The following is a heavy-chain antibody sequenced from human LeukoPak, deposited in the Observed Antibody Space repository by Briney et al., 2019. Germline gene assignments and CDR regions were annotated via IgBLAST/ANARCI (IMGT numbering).Heavy chain of an antibody. V-gene: IGHV4-39*01. J-gene: IGHJ6*03. CDR1: GGSISSSSYY. CDR2: IYSSGST. D-gene: IGHD6-13*01. Sequence: SETLSLTCTVSGGSISSSSYYWGWIRRPPGEGLEWIGSIYSSGSTYYNPSLKSRVTISVDTSKNQFSLKLSSVTAADTAVYYCARADSSSWSYYYYYYMDVWGKGTTVTVSS. CDR3: ARADSSSWSYYYYYYMDV.